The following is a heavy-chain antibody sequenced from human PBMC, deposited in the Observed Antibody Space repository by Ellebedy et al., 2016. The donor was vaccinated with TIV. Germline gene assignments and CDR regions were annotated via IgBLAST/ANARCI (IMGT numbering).Heavy chain of an antibody. CDR1: GFPFSTHV. J-gene: IGHJ3*01. Sequence: GESLKISCAASGFPFSTHVMHWVRQAPGKGLEWAAVIWSDGSSKYYADSVKGRFTISGDSSKNTVYLQMTSLRADDTAVYYCARGGYCSSTSCAPADAFDVWGPGTEVTISS. CDR2: IWSDGSSK. D-gene: IGHD2-2*01. V-gene: IGHV3-33*01. CDR3: ARGGYCSSTSCAPADAFDV.